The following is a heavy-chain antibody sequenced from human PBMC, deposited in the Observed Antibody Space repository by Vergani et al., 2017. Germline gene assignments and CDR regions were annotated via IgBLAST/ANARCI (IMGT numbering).Heavy chain of an antibody. J-gene: IGHJ4*02. CDR1: GGSISSYY. CDR2: IYTSGST. V-gene: IGHV4-4*07. Sequence: QVQLQESGPGLVKPSETLSLTCTVSGGSISSYYWSWIRQPAGKGLEWIGRIYTSGSTNHNPSLKSRVTMSVDTSKNQFSLKLSSVTAADTAVYYCARDDCSGGSCYSSYWGQGTLVTVSS. D-gene: IGHD2-15*01. CDR3: ARDDCSGGSCYSSY.